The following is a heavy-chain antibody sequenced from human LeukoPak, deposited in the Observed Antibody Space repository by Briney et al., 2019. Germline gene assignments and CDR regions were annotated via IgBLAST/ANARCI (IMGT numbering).Heavy chain of an antibody. V-gene: IGHV4-38-2*02. D-gene: IGHD3-10*01. Sequence: PSETLSLTCTVSGYSISSDYYWGWIRQPPGKVLEWIGSIYHSGSTYYNPSLKSRVTISVDTSKNQFSLKLSSVTAADTAVYYCARDPNYYGSGNYYYYYMDVWGKGTTVTVSS. J-gene: IGHJ6*03. CDR1: GYSISSDYY. CDR3: ARDPNYYGSGNYYYYYMDV. CDR2: IYHSGST.